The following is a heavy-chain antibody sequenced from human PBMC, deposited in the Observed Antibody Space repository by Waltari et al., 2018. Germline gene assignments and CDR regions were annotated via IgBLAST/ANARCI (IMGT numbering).Heavy chain of an antibody. CDR1: GGSFSGYY. CDR3: ARGTNWGPFDY. D-gene: IGHD7-27*01. CDR2: INHSGST. J-gene: IGHJ4*02. Sequence: QVQLQQWGAGLLKPSATLSLTCAVYGGSFSGYYWSWIRQPPGKGLEWIGEINHSGSTNYNPSLKSRVTISVDTSKNQFSLKLSSVTAADTAVYYCARGTNWGPFDYWGQGTLVTVSS. V-gene: IGHV4-34*01.